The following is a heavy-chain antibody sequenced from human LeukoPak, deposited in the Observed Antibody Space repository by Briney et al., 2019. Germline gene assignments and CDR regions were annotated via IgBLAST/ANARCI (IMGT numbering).Heavy chain of an antibody. D-gene: IGHD2-2*01. Sequence: SETLSLTCTVSGGSISSDGYYWSWIRQPPGKGLEWIGYIYYSGSTNYNPSLKSRVTISVDTSKNQFSLKLSSVTAADTAVYYCARVKKTFMIVVVPAVIWGQGTMVTVSS. CDR1: GGSISSDGYY. CDR2: IYYSGST. V-gene: IGHV4-61*08. J-gene: IGHJ3*02. CDR3: ARVKKTFMIVVVPAVI.